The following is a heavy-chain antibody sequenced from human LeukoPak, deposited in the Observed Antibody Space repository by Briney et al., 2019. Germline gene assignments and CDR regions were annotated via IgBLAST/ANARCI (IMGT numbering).Heavy chain of an antibody. Sequence: GASVKVSCKASGYRFARYHMHWVRQAPGQGLEWMGIINPGDGGTTYAQKFEGRLTLTRDTSTSTVYMELSSLRSEDTAMYYCASFTTVSTGDYWGQGSLVAVSS. CDR1: GYRFARYH. CDR3: ASFTTVSTGDY. CDR2: INPGDGGT. V-gene: IGHV1-46*01. D-gene: IGHD4-17*01. J-gene: IGHJ4*02.